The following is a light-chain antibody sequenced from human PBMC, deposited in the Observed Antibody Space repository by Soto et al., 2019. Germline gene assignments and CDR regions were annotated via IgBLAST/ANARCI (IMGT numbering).Light chain of an antibody. CDR3: QQRSKWPPGYT. CDR2: DVS. J-gene: IGKJ2*01. Sequence: ETVLTQSPATLSLSPGERAILSCRASQSVTTYLAWYQQKPGQAPRLLIYDVSNRAAGIPARFSGSGSGTDFTLTIGSLEPEDFAVYYCQQRSKWPPGYTFGQGTKLEIK. V-gene: IGKV3-11*01. CDR1: QSVTTY.